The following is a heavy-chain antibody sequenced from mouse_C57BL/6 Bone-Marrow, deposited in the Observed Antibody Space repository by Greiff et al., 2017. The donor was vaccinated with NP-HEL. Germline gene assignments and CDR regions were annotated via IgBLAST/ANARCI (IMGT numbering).Heavy chain of an antibody. D-gene: IGHD1-1*02. CDR2: IYPGGGYT. J-gene: IGHJ1*03. Sequence: QVQLQQSGAELVRPGTSVKMSCKASGYTFTNYWIGWAKQRPGHGLEWIGDIYPGGGYTNYNEKFKGKATLTADKSSSTAYMQFSSLTSEDSAIYYCARGGSYWYVDVWGTGTTVTVSS. CDR1: GYTFTNYW. CDR3: ARGGSYWYVDV. V-gene: IGHV1-63*01.